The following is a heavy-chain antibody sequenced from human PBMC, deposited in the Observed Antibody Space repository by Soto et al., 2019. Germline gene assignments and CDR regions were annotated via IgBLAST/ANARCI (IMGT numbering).Heavy chain of an antibody. CDR3: ARASLVGRSSPNANWFDP. V-gene: IGHV4-31*03. Sequence: QVQLQESGPGLVKPSQTLSLTCTVSGDSISSGFYYWNWIRHHPGKGLEWIGYIYYSGTTYYNPPLKSRVTISVDTSKNQFSLKLSSVTAADTAVYYCARASLVGRSSPNANWFDPWGQGTLVTVSS. D-gene: IGHD2-8*02. J-gene: IGHJ5*02. CDR1: GDSISSGFYY. CDR2: IYYSGTT.